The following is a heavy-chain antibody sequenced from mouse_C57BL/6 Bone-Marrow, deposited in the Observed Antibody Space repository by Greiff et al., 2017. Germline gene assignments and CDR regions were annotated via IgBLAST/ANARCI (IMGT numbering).Heavy chain of an antibody. Sequence: QVHVKQPGAELVKPGASVKLSCKASGYTFTSYWMHWVKQRPGQGLEWIGMIHPNSGSTNYNEKFKSKATLTVDKSSSTAYMQLSSLTSEDSAVYYCARFTTGYFDYWGQGTTLTVSS. V-gene: IGHV1-64*01. D-gene: IGHD1-1*01. CDR1: GYTFTSYW. CDR3: ARFTTGYFDY. J-gene: IGHJ2*01. CDR2: IHPNSGST.